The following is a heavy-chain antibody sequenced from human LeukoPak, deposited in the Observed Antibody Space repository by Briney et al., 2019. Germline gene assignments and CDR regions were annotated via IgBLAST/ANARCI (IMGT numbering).Heavy chain of an antibody. CDR2: IYTSGST. J-gene: IGHJ2*01. CDR1: GGSISSYY. CDR3: ARVGCSSTSCYTFATDWYFDL. Sequence: SETLSLTCTVSGGSISSYYWSWIRQPAGKGLEWIGRIYTSGSTNYNPSLKSRVTISVDTSKNQFSLKLSSVTAADTAVYYCARVGCSSTSCYTFATDWYFDLWGRGTLVTVSS. D-gene: IGHD2-2*02. V-gene: IGHV4-4*07.